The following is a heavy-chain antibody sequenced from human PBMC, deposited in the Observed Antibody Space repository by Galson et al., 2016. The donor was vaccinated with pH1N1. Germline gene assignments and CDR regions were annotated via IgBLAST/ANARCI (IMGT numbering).Heavy chain of an antibody. Sequence: SLRLSCAASEFIFSNKWVHWLRQSPGKGLEWLSVLKSDGTSARYADSVKGRFTISRDNAKNTLYLQMNSLRVEDTSVYYCIREMSWGQGVLVTVSS. CDR2: LKSDGTSA. CDR1: EFIFSNKW. CDR3: IREMS. V-gene: IGHV3-74*01. J-gene: IGHJ5*02.